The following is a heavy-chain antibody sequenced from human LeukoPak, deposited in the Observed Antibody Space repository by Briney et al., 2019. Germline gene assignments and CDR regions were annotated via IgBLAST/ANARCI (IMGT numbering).Heavy chain of an antibody. D-gene: IGHD1-26*01. CDR3: AAGWYSGSYYPPANIDY. Sequence: EASVKVSCKASGFTFTSSAIQWVRQARGQRLEWIGWIVVGSGNTNYAQKFQERVTITRDMSTSTAYMELSSLRSEDTAVYYCAAGWYSGSYYPPANIDYWGQGTLVTVSS. CDR2: IVVGSGNT. V-gene: IGHV1-58*02. J-gene: IGHJ4*02. CDR1: GFTFTSSA.